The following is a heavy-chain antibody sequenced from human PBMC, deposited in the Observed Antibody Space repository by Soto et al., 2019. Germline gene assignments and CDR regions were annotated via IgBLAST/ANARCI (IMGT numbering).Heavy chain of an antibody. V-gene: IGHV2-70*04. D-gene: IGHD5-12*01. Sequence: SGPTLVNPTQTLTLTCTVSGFSLRTSGMRVSWIRQPPGKALEWLARIDWDDDKFYSTSLKTRLTISKDTSKNQVVLTMTKMDQVDTATYYCARMLSGYTMRDEDHYGMDVSGNGTTVTVSS. CDR1: GFSLRTSGMR. CDR3: ARMLSGYTMRDEDHYGMDV. CDR2: IDWDDDK. J-gene: IGHJ6*04.